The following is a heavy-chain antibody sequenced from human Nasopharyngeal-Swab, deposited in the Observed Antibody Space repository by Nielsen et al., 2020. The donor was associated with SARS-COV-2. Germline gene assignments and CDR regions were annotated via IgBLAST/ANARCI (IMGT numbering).Heavy chain of an antibody. J-gene: IGHJ6*03. V-gene: IGHV4-34*01. CDR2: INHSGST. CDR3: ARVWRQAGERIQSGYYDYYYYMDV. Sequence: SETLSLTCAVYGGSFSGYYWSWIRQPPGKGLEWIGEINHSGSTNYNPSLKSRVTISVDTSKNQFSLKLSSVTAADTAVYYCARVWRQAGERIQSGYYDYYYYMDVWGKGTTVTVSS. D-gene: IGHD3-3*01. CDR1: GGSFSGYY.